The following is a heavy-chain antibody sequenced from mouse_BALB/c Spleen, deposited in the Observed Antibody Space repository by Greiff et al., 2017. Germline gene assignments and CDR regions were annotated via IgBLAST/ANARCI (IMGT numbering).Heavy chain of an antibody. Sequence: QLQQSGAELVRPGALVKLSCKASGFNIKDYYMHWVKQRPEQGLEWIGWIDPENGNTIYDPKFQGKASITADTSSNTAYLQLSSLTSEDTAVYYCARAYYYGSSYYFDYWGQGTTLTVSS. CDR2: IDPENGNT. CDR1: GFNIKDYY. D-gene: IGHD1-1*01. CDR3: ARAYYYGSSYYFDY. J-gene: IGHJ2*01. V-gene: IGHV14-1*02.